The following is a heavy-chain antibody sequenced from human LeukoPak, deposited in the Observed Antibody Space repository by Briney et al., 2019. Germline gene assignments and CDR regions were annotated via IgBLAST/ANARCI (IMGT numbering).Heavy chain of an antibody. CDR3: AKMPTVAHSGYI. J-gene: IGHJ3*02. D-gene: IGHD4-23*01. V-gene: IGHV3-30*18. Sequence: PGGSLRLSCAASGFTFSSYGMHWVRQAPGKGPEWVAVISYDGSNKYYADSVKGRFTISRDNSKNTLYLQMNSLRAEDTAVYYCAKMPTVAHSGYIWGQGTMVTVSS. CDR2: ISYDGSNK. CDR1: GFTFSSYG.